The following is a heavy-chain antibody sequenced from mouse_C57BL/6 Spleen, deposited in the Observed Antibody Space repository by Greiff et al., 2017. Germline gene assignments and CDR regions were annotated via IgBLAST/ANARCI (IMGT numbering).Heavy chain of an antibody. D-gene: IGHD1-1*01. CDR3: ARGTVVARYVDV. Sequence: EVMLVESGGGLVKPGGSLKLSCAASGFTFSDYGMHWVRQAPEKGLEWVAYLSSGSSTLYYVDTVKGRFTISRDNAKNTLFLRMTSLRSEDTARDYCARGTVVARYVDVWGTGTTVTVSS. CDR1: GFTFSDYG. V-gene: IGHV5-17*01. CDR2: LSSGSSTL. J-gene: IGHJ1*03.